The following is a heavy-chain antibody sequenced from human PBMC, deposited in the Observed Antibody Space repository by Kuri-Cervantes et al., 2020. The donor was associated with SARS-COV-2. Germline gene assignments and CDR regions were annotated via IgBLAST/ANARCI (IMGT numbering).Heavy chain of an antibody. CDR2: VNHRGGT. D-gene: IGHD1-1*01. J-gene: IGHJ6*03. Sequence: SETLSLTCAFYGESFSGYYWNWIRQSPGKGLEWIGEVNHRGGTNYNPSLKSRVTISVDTSKNQFSLKLSSVTAADTAVYYCARERRTFYYYYYMDVWGKGTTVTVSS. CDR1: GESFSGYY. CDR3: ARERRTFYYYYYMDV. V-gene: IGHV4-34*01.